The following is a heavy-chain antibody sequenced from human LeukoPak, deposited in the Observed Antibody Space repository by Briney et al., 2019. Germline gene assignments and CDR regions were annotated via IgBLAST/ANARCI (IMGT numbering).Heavy chain of an antibody. J-gene: IGHJ5*02. D-gene: IGHD1-14*01. CDR3: AGLIRPGWFDP. V-gene: IGHV4-34*01. Sequence: PSETLSLTCAVYGGSFSGYYWSWIRQPPGKRLEWIGEINHSGSTNYNPSLKSRVTISVDTSKNQFSLKLSSVTAADTAVYYCAGLIRPGWFDPWGQGTLVTVSS. CDR2: INHSGST. CDR1: GGSFSGYY.